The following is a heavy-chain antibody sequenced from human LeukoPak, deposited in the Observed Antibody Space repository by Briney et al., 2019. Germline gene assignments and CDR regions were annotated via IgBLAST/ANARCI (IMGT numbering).Heavy chain of an antibody. Sequence: PGRSLRLSCAASGFTFSSYGMHWVRQAPGKGLEWVAVISYDGSNKYYADSVKGRFTISRDNSKNTLYLQMNSLRAEDTAVYYCANLDVDIVATGHWGQGTLVTVSS. CDR2: ISYDGSNK. CDR3: ANLDVDIVATGH. D-gene: IGHD5-12*01. CDR1: GFTFSSYG. V-gene: IGHV3-30*18. J-gene: IGHJ4*02.